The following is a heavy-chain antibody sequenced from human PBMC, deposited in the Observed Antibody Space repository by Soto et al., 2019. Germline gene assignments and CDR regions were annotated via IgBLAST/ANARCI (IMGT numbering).Heavy chain of an antibody. CDR3: ARDKDRLQLGGNYYYIMDV. CDR2: IIPIFPTP. D-gene: IGHD1-1*01. J-gene: IGHJ6*02. Sequence: QVQLVQSGAEVKKPGSSVKISCTVSGGTFRTNAFSWVRQAPGQGLEWMGGIIPIFPTPDYAQKFQSRVTLTADESTTTTYMELSSLRSEDTAIYYCARDKDRLQLGGNYYYIMDVWGQGTTVTVSS. V-gene: IGHV1-69*12. CDR1: GGTFRTNA.